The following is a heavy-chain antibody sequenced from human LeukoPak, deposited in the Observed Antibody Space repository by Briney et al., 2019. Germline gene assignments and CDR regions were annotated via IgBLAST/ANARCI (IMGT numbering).Heavy chain of an antibody. J-gene: IGHJ6*04. CDR2: IRYDAINK. CDR3: AELGITMIGGV. V-gene: IGHV3-30*02. Sequence: GGSLRLSCAASGFTFSTYGMHWVRQAPGKGLEWVAFIRYDAINKYYADSVKGRFTISRDNSRNTLYLQMNSLRAEDTAVYYCAELGITMIGGVWGKGTTVTISS. CDR1: GFTFSTYG. D-gene: IGHD3-10*02.